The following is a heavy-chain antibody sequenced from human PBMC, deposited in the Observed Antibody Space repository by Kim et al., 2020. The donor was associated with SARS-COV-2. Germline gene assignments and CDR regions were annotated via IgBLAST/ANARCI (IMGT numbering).Heavy chain of an antibody. CDR3: AREPDPNYYYGMDV. CDR1: GVTFSSYG. J-gene: IGHJ6*02. CDR2: ISYDGSNK. D-gene: IGHD2-2*01. Sequence: GGSLRLSCAASGVTFSSYGMHWVRQAPGKGLEWVAVISYDGSNKYYADSVKGRFTISSDNSKNTLYLQMNSLRAEDTAVYYCAREPDPNYYYGMDVLGQG. V-gene: IGHV3-33*05.